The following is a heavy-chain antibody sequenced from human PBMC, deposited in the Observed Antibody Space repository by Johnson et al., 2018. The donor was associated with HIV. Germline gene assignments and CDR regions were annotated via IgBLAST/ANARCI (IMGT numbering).Heavy chain of an antibody. CDR2: IYSGGNT. V-gene: IGHV3-66*01. J-gene: IGHJ3*02. CDR1: GFTVSNNF. Sequence: VQLVESGGGLVQPGGSLRLSCEASGFTVSNNFMNWVRQAPGKGLEWVSLIYSGGNTYYADSVRGRFTISRDNFKNTLYLQMNSLRAEDTAVYYCAKDHLIRAIDIWGQGTMVTVSS. CDR3: AKDHLIRAIDI. D-gene: IGHD2-8*01.